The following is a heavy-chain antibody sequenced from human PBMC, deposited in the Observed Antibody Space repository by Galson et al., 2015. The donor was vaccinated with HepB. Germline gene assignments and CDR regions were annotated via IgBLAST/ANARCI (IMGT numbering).Heavy chain of an antibody. D-gene: IGHD6-19*01. J-gene: IGHJ6*02. CDR3: AREQPPLASNQIPFYYYFYGMVV. CDR1: GFTFSSFG. Sequence: SLRLSCAASGFTFSSFGMHWVRQAPGKGLEWVAVLWYDGSNKYYADSVKGRFTISRDNSTNTLYLQMNSLRAEDTAVYYCAREQPPLASNQIPFYYYFYGMVVWGQVTTVTVSS. CDR2: LWYDGSNK. V-gene: IGHV3-33*01.